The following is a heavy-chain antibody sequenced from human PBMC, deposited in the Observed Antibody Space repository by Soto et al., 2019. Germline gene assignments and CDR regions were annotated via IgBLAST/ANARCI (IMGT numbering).Heavy chain of an antibody. D-gene: IGHD6-6*01. J-gene: IGHJ4*02. V-gene: IGHV1-18*04. CDR3: ARALGYSSSSPFDY. Sequence: ASVKVSCKASGYTFTSYGISWVRQAPGQGLEWMGWISAYNGNTNYAQKLQGRVTMTTDTSTSTAYMELRSLRPDDTAVYYCARALGYSSSSPFDYWGQGTLVTVSS. CDR1: GYTFTSYG. CDR2: ISAYNGNT.